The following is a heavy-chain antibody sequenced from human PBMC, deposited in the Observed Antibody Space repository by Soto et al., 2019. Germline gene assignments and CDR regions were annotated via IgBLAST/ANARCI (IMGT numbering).Heavy chain of an antibody. V-gene: IGHV4-4*02. CDR3: ARDLDRYCSVTSCHAMDV. D-gene: IGHD2-15*01. CDR2: VYHNGTS. CDR1: GSSIRSTNW. Sequence: VHLQESGPGLVKPSGTVSLTCVVSGSSIRSTNWWAWVRQTPGKGLEWIGEVYHNGTSNYNPSLKGRATISVDRSKDQVSLRLNSVIDADTAVYYCARDLDRYCSVTSCHAMDVWGQGTPVTVSS. J-gene: IGHJ6*02.